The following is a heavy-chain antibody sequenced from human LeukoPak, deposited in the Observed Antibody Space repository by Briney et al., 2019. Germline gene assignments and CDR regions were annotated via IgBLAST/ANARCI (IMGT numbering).Heavy chain of an antibody. Sequence: GASVKVSCRASGYTFIAYYMHWVRQAPGQGLEWMGWINPNSGGTNYAQKFQGRVTITADKSTSTAYMELSSLRSEDTAVYYCAAGTGSLPDYWGQGTLVTVSS. CDR2: INPNSGGT. J-gene: IGHJ4*02. CDR1: GYTFIAYY. D-gene: IGHD3-10*01. V-gene: IGHV1-2*02. CDR3: AAGTGSLPDY.